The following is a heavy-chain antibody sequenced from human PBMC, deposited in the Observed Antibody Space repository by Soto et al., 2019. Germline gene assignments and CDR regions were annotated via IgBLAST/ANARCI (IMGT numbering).Heavy chain of an antibody. V-gene: IGHV2-5*02. CDR3: AHSRTTRNILTMYPDWLDP. CDR2: IYWDDDK. J-gene: IGHJ5*02. CDR1: GFSLSTGGMG. Sequence: QITLKESGPTLVKPTQTLTLTCTFSGFSLSTGGMGVGWIRQAPGKSLECLGIIYWDDDKRYSSSLKSRITITKDTSKDLVALIITNMDPVDTATYNFAHSRTTRNILTMYPDWLDPWGTGILVTVSP. D-gene: IGHD3-9*01.